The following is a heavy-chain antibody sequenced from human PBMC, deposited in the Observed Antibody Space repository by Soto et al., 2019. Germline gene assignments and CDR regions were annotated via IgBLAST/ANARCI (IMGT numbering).Heavy chain of an antibody. J-gene: IGHJ5*01. CDR2: INPDGSST. CDR3: TSDTCGPCDS. Sequence: EVQLVESGGGLVQPGGSLRLSCAASGFTFSNYWMHWVRQAPRKGLLWVSRINPDGSSTSYADSVKDRFTISRDNAENTLFFQMNMLRAEDTALYYRTSDTCGPCDSWGQGTLVTVSS. CDR1: GFTFSNYW. V-gene: IGHV3-74*01.